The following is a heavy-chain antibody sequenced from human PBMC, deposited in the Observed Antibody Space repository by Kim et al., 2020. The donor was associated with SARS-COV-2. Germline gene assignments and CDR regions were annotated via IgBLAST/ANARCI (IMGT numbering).Heavy chain of an antibody. J-gene: IGHJ4*02. V-gene: IGHV4-34*01. Sequence: KSRVTISVDTSKNQFSLKLSSVTAADTAVYYCARGKGMYYYDSSGNFDYWGQGTLVTVSS. D-gene: IGHD3-22*01. CDR3: ARGKGMYYYDSSGNFDY.